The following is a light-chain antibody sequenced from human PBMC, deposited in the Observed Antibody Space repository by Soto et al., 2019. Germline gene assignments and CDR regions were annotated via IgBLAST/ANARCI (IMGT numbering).Light chain of an antibody. CDR3: QQRSNWPPT. CDR1: QSVSRY. V-gene: IGKV3-11*01. Sequence: IVLTQSPATLSLSPGEGATLSCRASQSVSRYLAWYQQKPGQAPRLLIYDASNRATGLPARFSGSGSGTDFTLTISSLEPEDFAVYYCQQRSNWPPTLGGGTKVEIK. J-gene: IGKJ4*01. CDR2: DAS.